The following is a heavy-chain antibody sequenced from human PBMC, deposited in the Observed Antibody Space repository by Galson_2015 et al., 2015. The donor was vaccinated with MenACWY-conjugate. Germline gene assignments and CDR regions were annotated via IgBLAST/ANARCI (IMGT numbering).Heavy chain of an antibody. CDR2: ISGGGHTT. CDR3: AKGVTTLQGITLYYYYYYMDV. D-gene: IGHD3-22*01. J-gene: IGHJ6*03. Sequence: SLRLSCAASGFTFSTYAMNWVRLAPGKGLESVSTISGGGHTTYYADSVKGRFTISRDNSKNTLYLQLNSLGAEDTAVYFCAKGVTTLQGITLYYYYYYMDVWGKGTTVTVSS. CDR1: GFTFSTYA. V-gene: IGHV3-23*01.